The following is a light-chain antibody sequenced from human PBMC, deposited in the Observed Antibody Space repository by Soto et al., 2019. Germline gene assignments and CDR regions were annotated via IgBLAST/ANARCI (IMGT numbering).Light chain of an antibody. CDR2: DTS. V-gene: IGKV3-20*01. Sequence: DIVLTHSPDTLSFSPVNIATLSFSSSQSLTNSYIAWYQVKPGQAPRLLIYDTSSRATGIPDRFSGSGSGTDFTLTITRLEPEDFAVFYCQKYGTSEIIFGQGTRLEIK. CDR1: QSLTNSY. CDR3: QKYGTSEII. J-gene: IGKJ5*01.